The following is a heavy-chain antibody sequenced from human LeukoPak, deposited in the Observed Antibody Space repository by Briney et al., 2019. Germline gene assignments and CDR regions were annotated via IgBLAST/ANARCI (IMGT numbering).Heavy chain of an antibody. CDR2: IKEDGSET. D-gene: IGHD6-19*01. CDR3: AKASEQWLVTMDY. V-gene: IGHV3-7*01. Sequence: GGSLRLSCEGSGFTFSRYWMTWVRQASGKGLEWVANIKEDGSETCYVGSVKGRFTISRDNSKNSLYLQMNNLRVEDTAVYFCAKASEQWLVTMDYWGQGTLVTVSS. J-gene: IGHJ4*02. CDR1: GFTFSRYW.